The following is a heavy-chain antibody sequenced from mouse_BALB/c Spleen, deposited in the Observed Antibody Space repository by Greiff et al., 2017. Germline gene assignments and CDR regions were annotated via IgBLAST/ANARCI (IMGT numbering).Heavy chain of an antibody. D-gene: IGHD2-1*01. CDR3: AREGNYWFDY. CDR1: GYSFTGYF. J-gene: IGHJ3*01. CDR2: INPYNGDT. Sequence: VQLQQSGPELVKPGPSVKISCKASGYSFTGYFMNWVMQSHGKSLEWIGRINPYNGDTFYNQKFKSKATLTVDKSSSTAYMELRSLSAEDSAVYYCAREGNYWFDYWGQGTLVTVSA. V-gene: IGHV1-20*02.